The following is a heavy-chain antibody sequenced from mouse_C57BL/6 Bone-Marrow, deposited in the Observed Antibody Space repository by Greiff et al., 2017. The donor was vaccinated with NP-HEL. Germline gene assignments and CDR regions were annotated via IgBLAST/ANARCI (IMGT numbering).Heavy chain of an antibody. D-gene: IGHD1-1*01. CDR2: IWSGGST. J-gene: IGHJ2*01. V-gene: IGHV2-2*01. Sequence: QVQLKESGPGLVQPSQSLSITCTVSGFSLTSYGVHWVRQSPGKGLEWLGVIWSGGSTDYNAAFISRLSISKDNSKSQVFFKMNSLQADDTAIYYCARASYYYGSSYRGNYFDYWGQGTTLTVSS. CDR3: ARASYYYGSSYRGNYFDY. CDR1: GFSLTSYG.